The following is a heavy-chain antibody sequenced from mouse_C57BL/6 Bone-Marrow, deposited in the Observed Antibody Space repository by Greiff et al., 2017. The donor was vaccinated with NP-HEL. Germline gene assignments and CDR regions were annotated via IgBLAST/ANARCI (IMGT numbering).Heavy chain of an antibody. Sequence: QVQLQQPGAELVKPGASVKLSCKASGYTFTSYWMQWVNQRPGQGLEWIGELDPSDSYTNYNQKFKGKATLTVDTSSSPAYMPLSSLTSEDSAVYYCARSVYYSNLYAIDYWGQGTSVTVSS. CDR1: GYTFTSYW. CDR2: LDPSDSYT. V-gene: IGHV1-50*01. CDR3: ARSVYYSNLYAIDY. J-gene: IGHJ4*01. D-gene: IGHD2-5*01.